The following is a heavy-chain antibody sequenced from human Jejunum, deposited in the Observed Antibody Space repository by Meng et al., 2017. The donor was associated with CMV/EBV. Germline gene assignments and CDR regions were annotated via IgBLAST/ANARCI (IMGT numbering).Heavy chain of an antibody. Sequence: FTLSAYTIHWFRQAPGKGLEWVGRIRSKTYSSATAYAASVKGRFIISRDDSKNTAYLQMNSLKTEDTAVYYCTRHSIVVVPAAGFDPWGQGTLVTVSS. CDR1: FTLSAYT. V-gene: IGHV3-73*01. CDR3: TRHSIVVVPAAGFDP. J-gene: IGHJ5*02. CDR2: IRSKTYSSAT. D-gene: IGHD2-2*01.